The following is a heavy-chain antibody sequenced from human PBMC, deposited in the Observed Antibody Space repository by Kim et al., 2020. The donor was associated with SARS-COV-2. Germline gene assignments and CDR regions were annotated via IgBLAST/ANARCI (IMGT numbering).Heavy chain of an antibody. CDR1: GGSISSGSYY. Sequence: SETLSLTCTVSGGSISSGSYYWSWIRQPAGKGLEWIGRIYTSGSTNYNPSLKSRVTISVDTSKNQFSLKLSSVTAADTAVYYCARGGVVGATYYYYYGMDVWGQGTTVTVSS. J-gene: IGHJ6*02. V-gene: IGHV4-61*02. CDR2: IYTSGST. D-gene: IGHD1-26*01. CDR3: ARGGVVGATYYYYYGMDV.